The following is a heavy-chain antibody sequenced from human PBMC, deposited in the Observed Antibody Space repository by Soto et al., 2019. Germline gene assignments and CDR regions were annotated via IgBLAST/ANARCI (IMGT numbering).Heavy chain of an antibody. CDR1: GGSISSYY. CDR3: ARAMTKTTTIDY. V-gene: IGHV4-59*12. CDR2: IYYSGST. J-gene: IGHJ4*02. D-gene: IGHD4-17*01. Sequence: PSETLSLTCTVSGGSISSYYWSWIRQPPGKGLEWIGYIYYSGSTNYNPSLKSRVTISVDTSKNQFSLKLSSVTAADTAVYYCARAMTKTTTIDYWGQGSLVTDS.